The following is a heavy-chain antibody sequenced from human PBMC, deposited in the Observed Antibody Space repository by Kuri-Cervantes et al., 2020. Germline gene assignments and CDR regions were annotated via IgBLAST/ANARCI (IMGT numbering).Heavy chain of an antibody. J-gene: IGHJ6*02. CDR3: ARDQEQQWLVLPNYYYYGMDV. Sequence: SETLSLTCAVSCGSISSGGYSWSWIRQPPGKGLEWIGYIYHSGSTYYNPSLKSRVTISVDTSKNQFSLKLSSVTAADTAVYYCARDQEQQWLVLPNYYYYGMDVWGQGTTVTVSS. V-gene: IGHV4-30-2*01. CDR2: IYHSGST. CDR1: CGSISSGGYS. D-gene: IGHD6-19*01.